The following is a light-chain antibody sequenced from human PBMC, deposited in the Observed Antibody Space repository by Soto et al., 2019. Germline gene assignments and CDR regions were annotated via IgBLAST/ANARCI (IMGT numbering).Light chain of an antibody. CDR2: EVT. CDR1: HSDVGGSKY. Sequence: QSALSQPPSASGSPGQSVTISCTGIHSDVGGSKYISWYQQHPGKAPKLMIYEVTARPSGVPDRFSGAKSGNTASLTVSGLQAEDQADYYCSSNVVGTNLKMFGGGAKLTVL. CDR3: SSNVVGTNLKM. V-gene: IGLV2-8*01. J-gene: IGLJ3*02.